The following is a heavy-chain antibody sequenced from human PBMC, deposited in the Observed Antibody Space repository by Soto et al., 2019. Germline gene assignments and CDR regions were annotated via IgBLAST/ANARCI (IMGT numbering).Heavy chain of an antibody. CDR3: ARDHSFGGWGPYYYYGMDV. D-gene: IGHD6-19*01. CDR2: IYSGGST. V-gene: IGHV3-66*01. CDR1: GFTVSSNY. Sequence: GGSLRLSCAASGFTVSSNYMSWVRQAPGKGLEWVSVIYSGGSTYYADSVKGRFTISRDNSKNTLYLQMNSLRAEDTAVYYCARDHSFGGWGPYYYYGMDVWGQGTTVTVSS. J-gene: IGHJ6*02.